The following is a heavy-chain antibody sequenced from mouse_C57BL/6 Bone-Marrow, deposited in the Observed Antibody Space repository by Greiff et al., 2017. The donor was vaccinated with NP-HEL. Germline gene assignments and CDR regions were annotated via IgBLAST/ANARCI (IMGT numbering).Heavy chain of an antibody. CDR1: GYSFTGYY. Sequence: VQLQQSGPELVKPGASVKISCKASGYSFTGYYMNWVKQSPEKSLEWIGEINPSTGGTTYNQKFKAKATLTVDKSSSTAYMQLKSLTSEDSAVYYCARKGIYYEYDWFAYWGQGTLVTVSA. CDR3: ARKGIYYEYDWFAY. V-gene: IGHV1-42*01. CDR2: INPSTGGT. J-gene: IGHJ3*01. D-gene: IGHD2-4*01.